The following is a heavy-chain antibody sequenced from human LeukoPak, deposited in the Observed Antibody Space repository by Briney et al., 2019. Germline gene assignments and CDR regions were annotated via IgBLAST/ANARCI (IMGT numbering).Heavy chain of an antibody. J-gene: IGHJ4*02. V-gene: IGHV3-30*02. Sequence: GGSLRLSCAAPGFTFSSYGMHWVRQAPGKGLEWVAFIRYDGSNKYYTDSVKGRFTISRDNSKNTLYMQINSLRAEDTAVYYCAKAHSVGATSSVDYWGQGTLVTVSS. CDR2: IRYDGSNK. D-gene: IGHD1-26*01. CDR1: GFTFSSYG. CDR3: AKAHSVGATSSVDY.